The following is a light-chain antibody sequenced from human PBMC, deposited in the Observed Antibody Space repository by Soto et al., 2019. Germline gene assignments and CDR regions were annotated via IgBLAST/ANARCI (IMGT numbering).Light chain of an antibody. Sequence: DIQMTQSASSLSASVGDRVTITWRASQNIDSYLNWYQQRPGKAPKLLIHDASSLQSGVPSRFSGSGSGTEFTLTISSLQPEDFATYYCQQSYSTLPITFGQGTRLEIK. CDR2: DAS. CDR3: QQSYSTLPIT. CDR1: QNIDSY. J-gene: IGKJ5*01. V-gene: IGKV1-39*01.